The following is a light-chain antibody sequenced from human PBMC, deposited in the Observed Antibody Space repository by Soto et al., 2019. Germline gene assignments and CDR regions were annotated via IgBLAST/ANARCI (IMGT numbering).Light chain of an antibody. CDR1: QSISSY. J-gene: IGKJ4*01. CDR2: AAS. Sequence: DIQMTQSRSSLSASVGDRVTITCRASQSISSYLNWYQQKPGKAPKLLIYAASSLQGGVPSRFSGSGSGTDFTLTISSLQREDCAIYYCQQSSSTLLTFGGGTKVEIK. CDR3: QQSSSTLLT. V-gene: IGKV1-39*01.